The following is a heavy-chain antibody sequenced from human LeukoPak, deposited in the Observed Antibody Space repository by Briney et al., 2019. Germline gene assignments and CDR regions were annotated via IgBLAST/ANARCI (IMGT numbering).Heavy chain of an antibody. V-gene: IGHV4-34*01. D-gene: IGHD2-2*01. CDR2: INHSGST. CDR1: GGSFSGYY. CDR3: ARDRNPAVPAAYGMDV. Sequence: SETLSLTFVVYGGSFSGYYWSWLRQPPGKGLDGIGEINHSGSTNYNPSLTSRVTISVDTSKNHFSLTLSSMTAADTAVYYCARDRNPAVPAAYGMDVWGQGTTVTVSS. J-gene: IGHJ6*02.